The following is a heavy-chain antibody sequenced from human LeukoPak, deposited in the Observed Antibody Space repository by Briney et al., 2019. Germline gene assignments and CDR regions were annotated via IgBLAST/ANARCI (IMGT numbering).Heavy chain of an antibody. CDR3: ARVNYGSGSYYNRRYDP. D-gene: IGHD3-10*01. J-gene: IGHJ5*02. CDR1: GFTFSSHG. Sequence: GASVKVSCAASGFTFSSHGMNWVRQAPGKGLEWVANTKQDGSEKYYVDSVKGRFTISRDNAKNSLYLQMNSLRAEDTAVYYCARVNYGSGSYYNRRYDPWGQGTLVTVSS. V-gene: IGHV3-7*01. CDR2: TKQDGSEK.